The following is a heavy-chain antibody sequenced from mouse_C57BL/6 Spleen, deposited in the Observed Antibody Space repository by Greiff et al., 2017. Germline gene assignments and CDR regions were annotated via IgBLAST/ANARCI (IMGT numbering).Heavy chain of an antibody. Sequence: QVQLQQPGAELVRPGTSVKLSCKASGYTFTSYWMHWVKQRPGQGLEWIGVIDPSDSYTNYNQKFKGKATLTVDTSSSTAYMQLSSLTSEDSAVYYCARGDGNYGAWFADWGQGTLVTVSA. CDR1: GYTFTSYW. CDR2: IDPSDSYT. CDR3: ARGDGNYGAWFAD. D-gene: IGHD2-1*01. V-gene: IGHV1-59*01. J-gene: IGHJ3*01.